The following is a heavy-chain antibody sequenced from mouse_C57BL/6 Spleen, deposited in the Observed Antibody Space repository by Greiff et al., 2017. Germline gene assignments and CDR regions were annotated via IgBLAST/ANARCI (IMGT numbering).Heavy chain of an antibody. J-gene: IGHJ4*01. Sequence: EVKLMESGGGLVKPGGSLKLSCAASGFTFSDYGMHWVRQAPEKGLEWVAYISSGSSTIYYADTVKGRFTISRDNAKNKLFLQMTSLRAEDTAMYYCARGLRPFYAMDYWGKGTSVTVSS. V-gene: IGHV5-17*01. CDR2: ISSGSSTI. CDR3: ARGLRPFYAMDY. D-gene: IGHD2-2*01. CDR1: GFTFSDYG.